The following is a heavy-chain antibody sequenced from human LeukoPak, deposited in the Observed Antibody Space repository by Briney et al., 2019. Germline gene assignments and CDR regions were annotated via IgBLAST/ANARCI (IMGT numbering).Heavy chain of an antibody. CDR2: IYTSGST. CDR1: GGSISSYY. J-gene: IGHJ6*03. CDR3: ARCSTGTYYYYYYMDV. V-gene: IGHV4-4*07. Sequence: KPSETLSLTCTVSGGSISSYYWSWIRQPAGKGLEWIGRIYTSGSTNYNPSLKSRVTMSVDTSKNQFPLKLSSVTAADTAVYYCARCSTGTYYYYYYMDVWGKGTTVTVSS. D-gene: IGHD1-1*01.